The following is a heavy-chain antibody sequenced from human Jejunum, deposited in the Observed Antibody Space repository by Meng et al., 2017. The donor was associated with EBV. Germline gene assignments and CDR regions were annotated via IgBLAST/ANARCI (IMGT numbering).Heavy chain of an antibody. CDR2: IIPVFGTA. V-gene: IGHV1-69*06. Sequence: VELVQSGAEVKTPGSSVKLSCKASGDTFTSHGVGWVRLAPGQGPEWLGGIIPVFGTANYPLRFQDRVTITADKSTNTGYMELGGLRSDDTAVYYCARLFCGDDCFSTYYFDSWGQGTLVTVSS. CDR1: GDTFTSHG. CDR3: ARLFCGDDCFSTYYFDS. J-gene: IGHJ4*02. D-gene: IGHD2-21*01.